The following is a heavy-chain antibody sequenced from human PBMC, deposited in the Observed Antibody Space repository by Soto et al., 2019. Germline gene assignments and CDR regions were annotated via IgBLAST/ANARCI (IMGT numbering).Heavy chain of an antibody. D-gene: IGHD3-16*01. CDR3: ARAYAVRAPRVYSHY. V-gene: IGHV4-31*03. J-gene: IGHJ4*02. CDR1: GGSISRGGYY. CDR2: IYYSGST. Sequence: SETRSLTCTVSGGSISRGGYYWCWLRQHPGKGLEWIGYIYYSGSTYYNPSLKSRISISVDTSKNQFSLKLSSVTAADTAVYYCARAYAVRAPRVYSHYCGPAPLRTGFS.